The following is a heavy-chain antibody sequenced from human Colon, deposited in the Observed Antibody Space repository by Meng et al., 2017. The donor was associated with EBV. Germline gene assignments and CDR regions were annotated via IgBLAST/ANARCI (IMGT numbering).Heavy chain of an antibody. D-gene: IGHD4-17*01. J-gene: IGHJ2*01. CDR1: GGSISSGNHY. V-gene: IGHV4-31*03. CDR2: IYYSGST. Sequence: QVQLQESGPGLVKPSXXLSLTCXVSGGSISSGNHYWSWIRQHPGKGLEYIGYIYYSGSTYYNPSLKSRVIISVDTSKNQFSLRLNSVTAADTAVYYCASLYGDSSVWSLDLCGRGTLGTVSS. CDR3: ASLYGDSSVWSLDL.